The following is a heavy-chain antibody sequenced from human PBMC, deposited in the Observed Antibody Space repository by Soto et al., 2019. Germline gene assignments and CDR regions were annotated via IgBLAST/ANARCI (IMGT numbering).Heavy chain of an antibody. CDR2: IYPGDSDT. CDR1: GYTFTNYW. V-gene: IGHV5-51*01. CDR3: AASIFYYGMDV. Sequence: RESLKICCKGSGYTFTNYWIGWLRQMPGKGPEWMGIIYPGDSDTKYNPSLQRQVTISADKSITTTYLQWSSLKASDTAIYDCAASIFYYGMDVSSQGTSGTVSS. J-gene: IGHJ6*02.